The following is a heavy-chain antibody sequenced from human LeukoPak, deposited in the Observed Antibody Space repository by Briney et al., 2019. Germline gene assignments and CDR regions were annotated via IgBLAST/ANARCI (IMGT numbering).Heavy chain of an antibody. CDR3: ARLGAGILWFGESLD. V-gene: IGHV5-51*01. D-gene: IGHD3-10*01. Sequence: GESLKISCKGSGYNFTTYWIGWVRQMPGKGLEWMGIIYPGDSDIRYSPSFQGQVTISADKSISTAYLQWSSLKASDTAMYYCARLGAGILWFGESLDWGQGTLVTVSS. J-gene: IGHJ4*02. CDR2: IYPGDSDI. CDR1: GYNFTTYW.